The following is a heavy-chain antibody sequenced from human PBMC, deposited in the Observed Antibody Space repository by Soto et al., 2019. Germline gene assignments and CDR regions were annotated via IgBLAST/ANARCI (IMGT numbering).Heavy chain of an antibody. CDR2: TSYDGSNK. D-gene: IGHD3-16*01. J-gene: IGHJ4*02. CDR3: ARGGDVFDY. Sequence: QVQLVESGGGVVRPGKSLTVSCTGSGFVFGVYGIHWVRQTPGKGLEWLAMTSYDGSNKYFADSVKGRFTISRDKSKNTVFLQMDNLSLDDSAVYYCARGGDVFDYWGRGTLVTVSS. V-gene: IGHV3-30*03. CDR1: GFVFGVYG.